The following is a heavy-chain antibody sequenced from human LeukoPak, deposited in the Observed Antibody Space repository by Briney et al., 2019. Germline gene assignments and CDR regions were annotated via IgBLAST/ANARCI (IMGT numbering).Heavy chain of an antibody. Sequence: ASVKVSCKASGYTFTGYYMHWVRQAPGQGLEWMGWINPNSGGTNYAQKFQGRVTMTRDTSKNQFSLKLSSVTAADTAVYYCARLDNDYWGQGTLVTVSS. CDR3: ARLDNDY. V-gene: IGHV1-2*02. J-gene: IGHJ4*02. CDR2: INPNSGGT. D-gene: IGHD1-1*01. CDR1: GYTFTGYY.